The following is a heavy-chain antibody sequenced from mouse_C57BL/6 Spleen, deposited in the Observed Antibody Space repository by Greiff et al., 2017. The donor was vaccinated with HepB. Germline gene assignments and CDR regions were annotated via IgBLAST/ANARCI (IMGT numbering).Heavy chain of an antibody. CDR1: GYTFTDYN. V-gene: IGHV1-18*01. CDR3: ARSGLYDYDVPYAMDY. J-gene: IGHJ4*01. Sequence: VQLKESGPELVKPGASVKIPCKASGYTFTDYNMDWVKQSHGKSLEWIGDINPNNGGTIYNQKFKGKATLTVDKSSSTAYMELRSLTSEDTAVYYCARSGLYDYDVPYAMDYWGQGTSVTVSS. CDR2: INPNNGGT. D-gene: IGHD2-4*01.